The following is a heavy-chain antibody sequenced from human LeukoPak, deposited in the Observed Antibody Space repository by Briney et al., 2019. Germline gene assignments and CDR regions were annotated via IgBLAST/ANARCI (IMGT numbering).Heavy chain of an antibody. D-gene: IGHD3-10*01. Sequence: WASVKVSCKASGGTFSSYAISWVRQAPGQGLEWMGGIIPIFGTANYAQKFQGRVTITADESTSTAYMELSSLRSEDTAVYYCARHYGSGSTASDYWGQGTLVTVSS. J-gene: IGHJ4*02. CDR2: IIPIFGTA. V-gene: IGHV1-69*13. CDR3: ARHYGSGSTASDY. CDR1: GGTFSSYA.